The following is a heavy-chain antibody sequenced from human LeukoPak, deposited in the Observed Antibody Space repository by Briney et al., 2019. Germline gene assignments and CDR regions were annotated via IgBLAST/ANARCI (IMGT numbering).Heavy chain of an antibody. D-gene: IGHD3-22*01. CDR2: IYYSGST. CDR3: ARVTGYMIEDYFDY. Sequence: PSETLSLTCTVSGGSISSYYWSWIRQPPGKGLEWIGYIYYSGSTNYNPSLKSRVTISVDTSKNQFSLRLSSVTAADTAVYYCARVTGYMIEDYFDYWGQGTLITVSS. J-gene: IGHJ4*02. V-gene: IGHV4-59*01. CDR1: GGSISSYY.